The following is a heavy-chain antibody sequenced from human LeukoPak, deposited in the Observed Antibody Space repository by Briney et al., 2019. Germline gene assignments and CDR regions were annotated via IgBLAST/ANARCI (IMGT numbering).Heavy chain of an antibody. D-gene: IGHD5-12*01. J-gene: IGHJ4*02. CDR1: GFTFSSYG. CDR3: VMAISGYDPQRFDY. V-gene: IGHV3-33*08. CDR2: ISYDGSNK. Sequence: PGRSLRLSCAASGFTFSSYGIHWVRQAPGKGLEWVAVISYDGSNKYFADSVKGRFSISRDDSKNTLYLQMNSLRAEDTAVYYCVMAISGYDPQRFDYWGQGTLVTVSS.